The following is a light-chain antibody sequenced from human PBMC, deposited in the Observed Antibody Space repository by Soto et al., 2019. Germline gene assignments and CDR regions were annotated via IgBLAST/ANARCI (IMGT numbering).Light chain of an antibody. CDR3: QPSYNTPPT. CDR1: QSISSY. Sequence: DIQMTQSPSSLSASVGDRVTITCRASQSISSYLNWYQQKPGKAPKLLIYAASSLQSGVPSRFSGSGSGTDFTLTNNSLQTENFGNYYCQPSYNTPPTFGQGTRLEI. V-gene: IGKV1-39*01. J-gene: IGKJ5*01. CDR2: AAS.